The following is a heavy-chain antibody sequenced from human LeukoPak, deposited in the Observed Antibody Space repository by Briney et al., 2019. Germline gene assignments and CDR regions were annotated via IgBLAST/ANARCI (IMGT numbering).Heavy chain of an antibody. CDR2: INAGNGNT. J-gene: IGHJ4*02. V-gene: IGHV1-3*01. D-gene: IGHD5-24*01. CDR1: GYTFTSYA. CDR3: ARGPPRAPYYFDY. Sequence: ASVKVSCKASGYTFTSYAMHWVRQAPGQRLEWMGWINAGNGNTKYSQKFQGRVTITRDTSASTAYMKLSSLRSEDTAVYYCARGPPRAPYYFDYWGQGTLVTVSS.